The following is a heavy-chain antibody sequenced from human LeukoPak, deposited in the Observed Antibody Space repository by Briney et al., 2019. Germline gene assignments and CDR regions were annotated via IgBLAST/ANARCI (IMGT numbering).Heavy chain of an antibody. CDR3: AKDRGSNWYHDAFDI. CDR2: VWYDGSNK. D-gene: IGHD6-13*01. V-gene: IGHV3-33*06. Sequence: PGGSLRLSCAASGFTFRSYGMHGVREAPGKGLEGVAGVWYDGSNKYYADSVKGRFTISRDNSKNTLFLQMNNLRSEDTAVYYCAKDRGSNWYHDAFDIWGHGTMVSVSS. J-gene: IGHJ3*02. CDR1: GFTFRSYG.